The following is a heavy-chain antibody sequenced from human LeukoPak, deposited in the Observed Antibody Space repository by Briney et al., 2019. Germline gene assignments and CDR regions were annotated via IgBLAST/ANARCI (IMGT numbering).Heavy chain of an antibody. CDR1: GYTFTGYY. CDR3: AASYYYDSSGYYDAFDY. J-gene: IGHJ4*02. V-gene: IGHV1-2*02. Sequence: GASVKVSCKASGYTFTGYYMHWVRQAPGQGLEWMGWINPNSGGTNYAQKFQGRVTMTRDTSISTAYMELSRLRSDDTAVYYCAASYYYDSSGYYDAFDYWGQGTLVTVSS. CDR2: INPNSGGT. D-gene: IGHD3-22*01.